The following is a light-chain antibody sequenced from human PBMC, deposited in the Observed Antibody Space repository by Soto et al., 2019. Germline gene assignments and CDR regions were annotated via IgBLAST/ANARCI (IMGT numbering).Light chain of an antibody. CDR3: CSHAGGSTHVV. CDR2: EGS. J-gene: IGLJ2*01. Sequence: QSVLTQPASVSGSPGQSITISCTGTSSDVGSYNLVSWYQHHPGKAPKLMIYEGSKRPSGVSNRFSGSKSDNTASLTISGLQAEDEADYYCCSHAGGSTHVVVGGGTKVTVL. CDR1: SSDVGSYNL. V-gene: IGLV2-23*01.